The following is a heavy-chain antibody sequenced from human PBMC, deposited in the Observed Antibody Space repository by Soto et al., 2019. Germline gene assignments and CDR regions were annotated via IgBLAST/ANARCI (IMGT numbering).Heavy chain of an antibody. V-gene: IGHV3-33*01. D-gene: IGHD3-3*01. J-gene: IGHJ4*02. CDR3: ARDRVRFLEWWFDY. CDR1: GFTFSHYG. CDR2: IWYDGSNK. Sequence: QVQLVESGGGVVQPGRSLRLSCAASGFTFSHYGMHWVRQAPGKGLEWVAVIWYDGSNKYYADSVKGRFTISRDNSKNTLYLQMNSLRAEDTAVYYCARDRVRFLEWWFDYWGQGTLVTVSS.